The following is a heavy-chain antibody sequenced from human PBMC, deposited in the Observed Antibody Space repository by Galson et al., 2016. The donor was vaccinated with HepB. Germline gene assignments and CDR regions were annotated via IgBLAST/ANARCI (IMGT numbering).Heavy chain of an antibody. CDR1: GFTFSTYS. Sequence: SLRLSCAASGFTFSTYSMNWVRQAPGKGLEWVSFISITSGYKYYADSLKGRVTISRDNAKNSLYLQMNSLRAEDTAVYYCARPPEGDRRYFDFWGRGTLVTVSS. D-gene: IGHD3-16*01. V-gene: IGHV3-21*01. CDR3: ARPPEGDRRYFDF. CDR2: ISITSGYK. J-gene: IGHJ2*01.